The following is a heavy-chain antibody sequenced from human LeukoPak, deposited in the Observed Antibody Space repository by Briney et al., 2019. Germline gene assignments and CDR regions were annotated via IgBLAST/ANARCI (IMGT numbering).Heavy chain of an antibody. CDR3: VRGALPGDNWYFDL. J-gene: IGHJ2*01. CDR1: GFPFAAYD. V-gene: IGHV3-13*01. CDR2: FGSAGDT. Sequence: GGSLRLSWATSGFPFAAYDMHWVRQAPGKGLEWVSAFGSAGDTYYPGAVKGRFTISRDYAKNSLYLQMNNLRAGDTAVYFCVRGALPGDNWYFDLWGRGTLVTVSS.